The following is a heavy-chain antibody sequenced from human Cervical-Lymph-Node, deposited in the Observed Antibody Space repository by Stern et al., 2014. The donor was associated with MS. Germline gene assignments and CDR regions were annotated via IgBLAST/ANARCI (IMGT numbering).Heavy chain of an antibody. CDR3: AREWRRCYGSGTYLYLLDY. CDR1: GGSFSSGDYY. Sequence: VQLVESGPGLVKPSQTLSLTCTVSGGSFSSGDYYWSWLRQHPVKGLEWIGFIHYSGSTSYNPALRSRVTIYLHTSMKPCSPKMGSVTAADTAGYYCAREWRRCYGSGTYLYLLDYWGRGTLVTVSS. J-gene: IGHJ4*02. V-gene: IGHV4-31*03. CDR2: IHYSGST. D-gene: IGHD3-10*01.